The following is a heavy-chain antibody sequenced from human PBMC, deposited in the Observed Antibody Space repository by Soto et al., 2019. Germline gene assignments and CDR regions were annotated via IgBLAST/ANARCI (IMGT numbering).Heavy chain of an antibody. J-gene: IGHJ6*02. CDR1: GFTFSSYW. Sequence: EVQLVESGGGLVQPGGSLRLSCAASGFTFSSYWMTWVRQAPGKGLEWVANIKQDGGEKYYVDSVKGRFTISRDNAKNSLYLQMNSLRAXDTXXXYCXRDEHYYYGMDVWGQGTTVTVSS. CDR2: IKQDGGEK. V-gene: IGHV3-7*04. CDR3: XRDEHYYYGMDV.